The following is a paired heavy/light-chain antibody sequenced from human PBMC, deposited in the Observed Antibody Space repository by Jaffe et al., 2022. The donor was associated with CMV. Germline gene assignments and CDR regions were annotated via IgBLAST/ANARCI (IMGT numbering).Heavy chain of an antibody. CDR3: ARDDYGDYGGKNWFDY. Sequence: QVQLQESGPGLVKPSETLSLTCSVSGDSISPYFWSWIRQPAGKGLEWIGRIYTNGNTNFNPSLKGRVTMSIDTSENHFSLRLSSVTAADTAVYYCARDDYGDYGGKNWFDYWGQGRLVTVSS. CDR2: IYTNGNT. V-gene: IGHV4-4*07. J-gene: IGHJ4*02. CDR1: GDSISPYF. D-gene: IGHD4-17*01.
Light chain of an antibody. J-gene: IGLJ3*02. V-gene: IGLV1-44*01. Sequence: QSVPTQHPSASGTPGQRVTISCSGSASTIGRNSVNWYQQVPGTAPKLLIHSNNQRPTGVPDRFSGSRSGTSASLGISWLQSEDEADYYCGVWDDSVNAWVFGGGTKLTVL. CDR1: ASTIGRNS. CDR3: GVWDDSVNAWV. CDR2: SNN.